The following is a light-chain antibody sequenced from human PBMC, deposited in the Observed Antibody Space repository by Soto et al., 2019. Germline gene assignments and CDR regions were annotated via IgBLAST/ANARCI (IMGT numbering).Light chain of an antibody. CDR3: SSYTSSSTV. Sequence: QSALTQPASVSGSPGQSITISCTGTSSDVGGYNYVSWYQQHPGKAPKLMIYDVSDRPSGVSNRFSGSKSGNTASLTISGLQAEDEAEYYCSSYTSSSTVFGTGTKRTLL. J-gene: IGLJ1*01. CDR1: SSDVGGYNY. CDR2: DVS. V-gene: IGLV2-14*01.